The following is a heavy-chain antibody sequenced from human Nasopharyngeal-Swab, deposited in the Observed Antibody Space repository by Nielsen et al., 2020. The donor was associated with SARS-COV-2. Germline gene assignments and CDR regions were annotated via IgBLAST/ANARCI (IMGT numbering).Heavy chain of an antibody. CDR2: IKQDGSEK. Sequence: GESLKISCAASGFTFSSYWMSWVRQAPGKGLEWVANIKQDGSEKYYVDSVKGRFTISRDNAKNSLYLQMNSLRAEDTAVYHCARVFGWELLRDGFDYWGQGTLVTVSS. CDR3: ARVFGWELLRDGFDY. D-gene: IGHD1-26*01. CDR1: GFTFSSYW. J-gene: IGHJ4*02. V-gene: IGHV3-7*01.